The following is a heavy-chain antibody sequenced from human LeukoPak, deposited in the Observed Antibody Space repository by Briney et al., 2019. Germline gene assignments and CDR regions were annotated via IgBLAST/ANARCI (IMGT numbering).Heavy chain of an antibody. Sequence: ASVKVSCKASGYTFTGYYMHWVRQAPGQGPEWMGWINPNSGGTNYAQKFQGRVTMTRDTSISTAYMELSRLRSDDTAVYYCARAQGIVVVVAATSRTDDAFDIWGQGTMVTVSS. CDR2: INPNSGGT. V-gene: IGHV1-2*02. D-gene: IGHD2-15*01. J-gene: IGHJ3*02. CDR1: GYTFTGYY. CDR3: ARAQGIVVVVAATSRTDDAFDI.